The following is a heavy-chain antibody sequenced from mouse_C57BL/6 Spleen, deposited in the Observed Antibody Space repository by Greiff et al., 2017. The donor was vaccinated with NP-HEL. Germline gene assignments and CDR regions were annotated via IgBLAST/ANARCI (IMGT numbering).Heavy chain of an antibody. V-gene: IGHV14-4*01. CDR1: GFNIKDDS. CDR2: IDPENGDT. D-gene: IGHD2-2*01. CDR3: TTGGYRSHFDY. J-gene: IGHJ2*01. Sequence: EVQLQQSGAELVRPGASVKLSCTASGFNIKDDSMHWVKQRPEQGLEWIGWIDPENGDTEYASKFQGKATITAATSSNTAYLQLSSLTYEDTAVYYCTTGGYRSHFDYWGQGTTLTVSS.